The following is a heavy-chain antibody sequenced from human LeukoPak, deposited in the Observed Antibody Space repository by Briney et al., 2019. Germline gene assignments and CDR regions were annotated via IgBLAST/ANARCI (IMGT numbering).Heavy chain of an antibody. D-gene: IGHD1-26*01. CDR2: IYPDDSDT. J-gene: IGHJ4*02. CDR3: ARRRDLYSGSYYPFDY. CDR1: GYSFTCYW. Sequence: GESLKISCKGSGYSFTCYWIAWVRQMPGKGLEWMGIIYPDDSDTTYSPSFQNQVTISADKSIGTAYLQWSSLKASDTAMYYCARRRDLYSGSYYPFDYWGQGTLVTVSS. V-gene: IGHV5-51*01.